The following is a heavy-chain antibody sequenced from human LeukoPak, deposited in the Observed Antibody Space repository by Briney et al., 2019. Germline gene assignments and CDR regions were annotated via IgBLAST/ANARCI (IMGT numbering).Heavy chain of an antibody. Sequence: SEALSLTCTVSGGSINNYYWNWSRQPPGKGPEWIGHVYYNGNTMYNPSPRDRLIIYLHTPANQFSLKLTSVPAADTAVYYCARDPRPNSNNWFDTWGQGTLVTVSS. D-gene: IGHD5-18*01. CDR1: GGSINNYY. V-gene: IGHV4-59*01. J-gene: IGHJ5*02. CDR3: ARDPRPNSNNWFDT. CDR2: VYYNGNT.